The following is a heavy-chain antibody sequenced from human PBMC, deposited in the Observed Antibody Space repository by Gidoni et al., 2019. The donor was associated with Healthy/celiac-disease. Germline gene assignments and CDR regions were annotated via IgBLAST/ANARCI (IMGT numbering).Heavy chain of an antibody. CDR3: ARDCKYYESSGYSFDY. CDR2: IWEYGSNK. Sequence: VLLFESGGGVVPPRRSLSLSFESSGFPFSSYVMLWVRQAPGKGLEGVAVIWEYGSNKYYADSVKGRFTISRDKSKNTLYLQMNSLRAEDTAVYYCARDCKYYESSGYSFDYWGQGTLVTVSS. J-gene: IGHJ4*02. CDR1: GFPFSSYV. V-gene: IGHV3-33*01. D-gene: IGHD3-22*01.